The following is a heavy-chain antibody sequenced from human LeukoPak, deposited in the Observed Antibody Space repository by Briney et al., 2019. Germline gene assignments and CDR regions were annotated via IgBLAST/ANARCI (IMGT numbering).Heavy chain of an antibody. CDR3: ARSGNYDYVWGSYRYGFDY. J-gene: IGHJ4*02. CDR1: GGSFSGYY. CDR2: IYYSGST. V-gene: IGHV4-59*08. D-gene: IGHD3-16*02. Sequence: SETLSLTCAVYGGSFSGYYWSWIRQPPGKGLEWIGYIYYSGSTNYNPSLKSRVTISVDTSKNQFSLKLSSVTAADTAVYYCARSGNYDYVWGSYRYGFDYWGQGTLVTVSS.